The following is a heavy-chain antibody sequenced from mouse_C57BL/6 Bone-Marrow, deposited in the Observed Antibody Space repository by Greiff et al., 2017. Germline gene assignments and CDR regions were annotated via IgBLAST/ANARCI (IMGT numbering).Heavy chain of an antibody. J-gene: IGHJ3*01. CDR2: IVPENGDT. D-gene: IGHD1-1*01. CDR1: GFNFKDDY. V-gene: IGHV14-4*01. Sequence: EVQLVESGAELVRPGASVKLSCTASGFNFKDDYMHWVKQRPEQGLEWIGWIVPENGDTEYASKFQGKATITADTSSNTSYLQRSSLTSEDTAVYYGTTSSYGSGYPAGYAYWGRGTVVTVSA. CDR3: TTSSYGSGYPAGYAY.